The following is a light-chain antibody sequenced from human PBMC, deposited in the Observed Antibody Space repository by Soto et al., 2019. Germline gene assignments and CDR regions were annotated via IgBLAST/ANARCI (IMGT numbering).Light chain of an antibody. V-gene: IGLV2-14*01. CDR2: DVT. Sequence: QSALTQPASVSGSPGQSITISCTGTSSDVGGYNYVSWYQLHPGKAPKLMIYDVTDRPSGVSNRFSGSKSGNTASLTISGLQPDDEADYYCSSYVSSSTVVFGGGTKLTVL. CDR1: SSDVGGYNY. CDR3: SSYVSSSTVV. J-gene: IGLJ3*02.